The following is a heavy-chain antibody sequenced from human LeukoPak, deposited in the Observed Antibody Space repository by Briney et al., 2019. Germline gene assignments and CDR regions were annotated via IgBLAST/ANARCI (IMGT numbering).Heavy chain of an antibody. CDR2: IYYSGST. J-gene: IGHJ4*02. Sequence: TSETLSLTCTVFGDSVSSSNYYWAWFRQPPGKGLEWIGYIYYSGSTYYNPSLKSRVTISVDTSKNQFSLKLSSVTAADTAVYYCAGHRAVSVVGNFYFDYWGQGTLVTVSS. D-gene: IGHD1-26*01. CDR1: GDSVSSSNYY. V-gene: IGHV4-39*01. CDR3: AGHRAVSVVGNFYFDY.